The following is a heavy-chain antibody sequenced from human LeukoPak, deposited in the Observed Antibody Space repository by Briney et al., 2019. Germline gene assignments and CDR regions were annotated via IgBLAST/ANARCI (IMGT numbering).Heavy chain of an antibody. J-gene: IGHJ4*02. CDR1: GFTFSSFG. Sequence: PGGSLRLSCAASGFTFSSFGMNWVRQGPGKGREWVSSISGSGGTTYYAHSVKGRSTISRDNSKNTLYLQMNSLRAEDTAVYYCAKDPYRASSGLVDYWGQGTLVTVSS. CDR2: ISGSGGTT. D-gene: IGHD5-12*01. CDR3: AKDPYRASSGLVDY. V-gene: IGHV3-23*01.